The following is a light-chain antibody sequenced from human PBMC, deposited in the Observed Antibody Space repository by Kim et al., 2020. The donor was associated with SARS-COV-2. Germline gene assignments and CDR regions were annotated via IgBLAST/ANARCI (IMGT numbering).Light chain of an antibody. CDR1: QDIKNN. CDR2: AAS. Sequence: ASVGDRVTMTCRASQDIKNNLVWFQQKPGKAPRSLIYAASSLKSVVPSKFSGSGSGTDFTLTISSLQPEDFATYYCQQYQSYPVTFGQGTRLEIK. J-gene: IGKJ5*01. CDR3: QQYQSYPVT. V-gene: IGKV1-16*02.